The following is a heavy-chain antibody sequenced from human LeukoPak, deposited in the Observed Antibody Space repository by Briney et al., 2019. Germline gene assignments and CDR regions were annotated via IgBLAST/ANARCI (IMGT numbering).Heavy chain of an antibody. D-gene: IGHD6-19*01. CDR3: GRGRNDLGGGRSGWSFYYYYMDV. CDR1: GESFSGYY. CDR2: INHSGST. Sequence: SETLSLTCAVYGESFSGYYWSWIRQPPGKGLVWLGEINHSGSTNYNPSLKSRVTISVDTSKNPFSLKLSPENAAGPAVYYRGRGRNDLGGGRSGWSFYYYYMDVWGKGTTVTVSS. J-gene: IGHJ6*03. V-gene: IGHV4-34*01.